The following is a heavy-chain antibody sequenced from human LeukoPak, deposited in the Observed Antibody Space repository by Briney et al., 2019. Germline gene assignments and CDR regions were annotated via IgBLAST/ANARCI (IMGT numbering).Heavy chain of an antibody. V-gene: IGHV3-53*01. CDR3: ARLDDGGDYFDY. D-gene: IGHD1-1*01. CDR1: WFTVSSIY. Sequence: GGSLRLSCAASWFTVSSIYMSWVRQAPGKGLEWVSLLYSGGRTYYTDSAKGRFTISRDNSKNTLYLQMNSLRAEDTAVYYCARLDDGGDYFDYWGQGTLVTVSS. J-gene: IGHJ4*02. CDR2: LYSGGRT.